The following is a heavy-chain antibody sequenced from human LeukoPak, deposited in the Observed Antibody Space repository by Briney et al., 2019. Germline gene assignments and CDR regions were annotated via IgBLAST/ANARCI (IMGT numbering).Heavy chain of an antibody. CDR2: ISYDGSGD. J-gene: IGHJ4*02. CDR3: ARDFRGYFDY. V-gene: IGHV3-30*04. D-gene: IGHD3-10*01. Sequence: GGSLRLSCAASGFNFNRYSMHWVRQAPGKGLEWLTVISYDGSGDYYADSVKGRFTISRDNSENTLYLQMNSLRAEDTAVYYCARDFRGYFDYWGQGTLVTVSS. CDR1: GFNFNRYS.